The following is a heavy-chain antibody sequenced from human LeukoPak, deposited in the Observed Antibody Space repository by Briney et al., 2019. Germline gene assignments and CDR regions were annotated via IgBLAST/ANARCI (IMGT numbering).Heavy chain of an antibody. CDR3: ARDKLSSGYASDFDL. Sequence: GGSLRLSCAASGFSVSSNYMNWVRQAPGKGLEWVSAVYNNDNTYYADSVRGRFTISRDNSKNTLYLQMNSLRAEDTAIYYCARDKLSSGYASDFDLCGQGTLVTVSS. CDR2: VYNNDNT. CDR1: GFSVSSNY. V-gene: IGHV3-66*03. J-gene: IGHJ4*02. D-gene: IGHD6-19*01.